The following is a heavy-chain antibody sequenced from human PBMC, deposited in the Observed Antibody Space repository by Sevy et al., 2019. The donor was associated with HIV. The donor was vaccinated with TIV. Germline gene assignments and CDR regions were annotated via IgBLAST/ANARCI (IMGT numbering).Heavy chain of an antibody. Sequence: GGSLRLSCAAFGFTYNGYGMHWVHQAPGKELEWVAVIGYDGSNKEYADSVKGRFTISRDNSKNTLYLQMNNLRSEDTAVYYCARESIAVAGIGYYFHDWGQGTLVTVSS. CDR1: GFTYNGYG. D-gene: IGHD6-13*01. CDR2: IGYDGSNK. CDR3: ARESIAVAGIGYYFHD. J-gene: IGHJ4*02. V-gene: IGHV3-33*01.